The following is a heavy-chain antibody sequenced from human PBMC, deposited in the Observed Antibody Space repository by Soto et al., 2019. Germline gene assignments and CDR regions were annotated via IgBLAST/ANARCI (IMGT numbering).Heavy chain of an antibody. V-gene: IGHV4-34*01. Sequence: QVQLQQWGAGPLRPLETLSLTCGVSGGSFSGYYWAWIRQSPGKGLEWIGEINDRGSINYNPSLKSRVSTSVDTSKNHYSRNLRSVTAADTAVYYCARESHDSLTGPPWVWYFDLWGRGTLVTVSS. CDR1: GGSFSGYY. D-gene: IGHD3-9*01. CDR3: ARESHDSLTGPPWVWYFDL. J-gene: IGHJ2*01. CDR2: INDRGSI.